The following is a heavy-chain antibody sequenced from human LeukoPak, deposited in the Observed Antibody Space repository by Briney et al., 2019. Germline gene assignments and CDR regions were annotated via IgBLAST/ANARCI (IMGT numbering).Heavy chain of an antibody. CDR2: IYHTGST. V-gene: IGHV4-31*03. Sequence: SQTLSLTCTVSGTSISSGGHYWSWIRQHPGKGLECIAYIYHTGSTYYNPSLKSRVIISVDTSQNQFSLTLSSVTAADTAAYYCARVIGPGSSIDYLVQGTQVTVSS. CDR3: ARVIGPGSSIDY. J-gene: IGHJ4*02. D-gene: IGHD3-10*01. CDR1: GTSISSGGHY.